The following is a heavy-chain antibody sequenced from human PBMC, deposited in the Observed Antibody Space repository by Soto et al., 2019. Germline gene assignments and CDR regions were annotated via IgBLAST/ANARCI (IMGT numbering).Heavy chain of an antibody. D-gene: IGHD6-19*01. J-gene: IGHJ4*02. CDR1: VFTFSSYG. CDR3: AKDMSGSGWFVCRY. V-gene: IGHV3-30*18. CDR2: ISYDGSNK. Sequence: GGSLRLSCAASVFTFSSYGMHLVRQSPGKGLEWVAVISYDGSNKYYADSVKGRFTISRDNSKNTLYLQMNSLRAEDTAVYYCAKDMSGSGWFVCRYWGQGIMLTVSS.